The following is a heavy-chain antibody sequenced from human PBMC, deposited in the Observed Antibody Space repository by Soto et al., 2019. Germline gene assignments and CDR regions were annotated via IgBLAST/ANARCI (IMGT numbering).Heavy chain of an antibody. CDR3: ASFKSDYIWGSYRYLFDY. Sequence: GGSLRLSCAASGFTFSSYGMHWVRQAPGKGLEWVAVIWYDGSNKYYADSVKGRFTISRDNSKNTLYLQMNSLRAEDTAVYYCASFKSDYIWGSYRYLFDYWGQGTLVTVSS. V-gene: IGHV3-33*01. D-gene: IGHD3-16*02. J-gene: IGHJ4*02. CDR2: IWYDGSNK. CDR1: GFTFSSYG.